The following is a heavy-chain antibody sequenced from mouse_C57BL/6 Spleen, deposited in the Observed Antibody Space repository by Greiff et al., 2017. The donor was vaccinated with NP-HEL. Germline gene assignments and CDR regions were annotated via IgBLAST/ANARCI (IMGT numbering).Heavy chain of an antibody. CDR2: IDPANGNT. D-gene: IGHD2-3*01. Sequence: VQLQQSVAELVRPGASVKLSCTASGFNIKNTYMHWVKQRPEKGLEWIGRIDPANGNTKYAPKFQGKANITADTASNTAYLQLSSLTAEDTAIYYWASPDGYYGNAMDYWGQGTSVTVSS. J-gene: IGHJ4*01. CDR3: ASPDGYYGNAMDY. CDR1: GFNIKNTY. V-gene: IGHV14-3*01.